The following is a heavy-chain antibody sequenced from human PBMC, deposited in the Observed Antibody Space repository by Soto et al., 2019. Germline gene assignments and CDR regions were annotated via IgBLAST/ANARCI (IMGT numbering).Heavy chain of an antibody. V-gene: IGHV1-69*13. CDR3: AKVRYSSPMGYYYGMDV. J-gene: IGHJ6*02. CDR1: RVAFSKFI. CDR2: IIPIFGTA. D-gene: IGHD6-19*01. Sequence: SVKVSCKASRVAFSKFIVTWVRQAPGLGLEWVGGIIPIFGTANYAQKFQGRVTITADESTSTSYMEVNNLRSEATAVYYCAKVRYSSPMGYYYGMDVWGQGTTVTVSS.